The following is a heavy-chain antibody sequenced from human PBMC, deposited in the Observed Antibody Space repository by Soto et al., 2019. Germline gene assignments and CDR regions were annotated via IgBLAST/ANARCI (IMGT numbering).Heavy chain of an antibody. Sequence: QVQLVQSGAEVKKPGSSVKVSCKASVGTFRSYAISWVRQAPGQGREWMGGIIPIFGTANYAQKFQGRVTITADESTSTAYMELSSLRSEDTAVYYCARDYDILTGYRPWGQGTLVTVSS. V-gene: IGHV1-69*12. J-gene: IGHJ5*02. CDR1: VGTFRSYA. CDR2: IIPIFGTA. D-gene: IGHD3-9*01. CDR3: ARDYDILTGYRP.